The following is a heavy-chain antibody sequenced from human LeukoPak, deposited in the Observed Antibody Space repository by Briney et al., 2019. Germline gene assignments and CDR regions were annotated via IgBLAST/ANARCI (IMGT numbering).Heavy chain of an antibody. J-gene: IGHJ4*02. CDR2: IYYIGST. CDR3: ARVHPDGYSAY. D-gene: IGHD5-24*01. CDR1: GGSIINYY. V-gene: IGHV4-59*01. Sequence: PSETLSLTCTVPGGSIINYYWSWIRQPPGKGLEWIGYIYYIGSTKYNPSLESRVTISVDTSKNHFSLKLNSVTAADTAVYFCARVHPDGYSAYWGQGILVTVSS.